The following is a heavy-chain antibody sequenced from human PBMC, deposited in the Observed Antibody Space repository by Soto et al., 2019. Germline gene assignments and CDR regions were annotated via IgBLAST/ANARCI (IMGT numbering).Heavy chain of an antibody. Sequence: PPGKGLEWIGYIYYSGSTYYNPSLKSRVTISVDTSKNQFSLKLSSVTAAFFFFQAEDGIRGTVPVSAFLLNRSSDL. CDR3: DGIRGTVPVSAFLLNRSSDL. CDR2: IYYSGST. J-gene: IGHJ2*01. D-gene: IGHD1-1*01. V-gene: IGHV4-30-4*01.